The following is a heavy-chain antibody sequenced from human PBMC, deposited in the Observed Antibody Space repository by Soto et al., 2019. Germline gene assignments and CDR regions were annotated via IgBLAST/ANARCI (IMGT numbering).Heavy chain of an antibody. CDR1: GFTFSSYA. CDR2: ISYDGSNK. J-gene: IGHJ6*02. V-gene: IGHV3-30-3*01. Sequence: GGSLRLSCAASGFTFSSYAMHWVRQAPGKGLEWVAVISYDGSNKYYADSVKGRFTISRDNSKNTLYLQMNSLRAEDTAVYYCARAVRYSSGWLYYYYGMDVWGQGTTVTVSS. D-gene: IGHD6-19*01. CDR3: ARAVRYSSGWLYYYYGMDV.